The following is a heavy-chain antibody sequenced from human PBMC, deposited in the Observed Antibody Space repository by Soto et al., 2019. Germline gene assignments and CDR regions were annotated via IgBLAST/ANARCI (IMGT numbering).Heavy chain of an antibody. J-gene: IGHJ6*02. CDR1: GGNFITFA. CDR2: IIPISSTT. D-gene: IGHD7-27*01. V-gene: IGHV1-69*01. CDR3: AKKLGIDPFGSYGLDV. Sequence: QVELVQAGAEGKKPGSSVKVSCKASGGNFITFAISGVRQAPGQGLEWMGEIIPISSTTKSAHKFQDRVTISADGSSSTVHMELRSLKSEDTAIYFCAKKLGIDPFGSYGLDVWGQGTTVTVSS.